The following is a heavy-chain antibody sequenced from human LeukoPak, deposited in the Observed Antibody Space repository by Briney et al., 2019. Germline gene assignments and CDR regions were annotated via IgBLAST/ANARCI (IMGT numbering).Heavy chain of an antibody. J-gene: IGHJ4*02. D-gene: IGHD5-24*01. CDR2: IYHNGST. V-gene: IGHV4-38-2*01. Sequence: SETLSLTCAVSGYSISSGYYWGWIRQPPRKGLEGIGGIYHNGSTYYNPSLKSRVTISVDTSKNQFSLKLSSVTAADTAVYYCASQEMATTPVFDYLGQGTLVTVSS. CDR1: GYSISSGYY. CDR3: ASQEMATTPVFDY.